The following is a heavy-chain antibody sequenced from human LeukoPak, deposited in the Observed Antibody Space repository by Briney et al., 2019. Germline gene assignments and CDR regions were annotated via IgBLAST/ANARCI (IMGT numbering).Heavy chain of an antibody. CDR2: ISSSSSTI. V-gene: IGHV3-48*01. CDR1: GFTFSSYS. CDR3: ARSAPAAMLLYYYGMDV. Sequence: PGGSLRLSCAASGFTFSSYSMNWVRQAPGKGLEWVSCISSSSSTIYYADSVKGRFTISRDNAKNSLYLQMNSLRAEDTAVYYCARSAPAAMLLYYYGMDVWGQGTTVTVSS. J-gene: IGHJ6*02. D-gene: IGHD2-2*01.